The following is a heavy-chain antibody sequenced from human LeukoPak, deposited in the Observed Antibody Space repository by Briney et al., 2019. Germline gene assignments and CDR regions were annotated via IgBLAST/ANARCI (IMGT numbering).Heavy chain of an antibody. CDR2: ISTSSSYI. Sequence: GGSLRLSCAASGFTFSSYSMNWVRQAPGKGLEWASSISTSSSYIYSAPSVKGRFTISRYTPKNSMYLQMSSLRAEDTAVYYCARSVLNWFDPWGQGTLVTVSS. V-gene: IGHV3-21*01. J-gene: IGHJ5*02. D-gene: IGHD4/OR15-4a*01. CDR3: ARSVLNWFDP. CDR1: GFTFSSYS.